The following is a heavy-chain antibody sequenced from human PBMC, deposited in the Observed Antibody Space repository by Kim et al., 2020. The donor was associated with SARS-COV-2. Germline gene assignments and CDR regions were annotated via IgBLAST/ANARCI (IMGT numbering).Heavy chain of an antibody. CDR3: ATKRGYDVWCDDYYYRMDV. V-gene: IGHV3-23*01. D-gene: IGHD3-16*01. Sequence: GGSLRLSCAASGFTFSSYAMSWVRQAPGKGLEWVSAISGSGGSTYYADSVKGRFTISRDNSKNTLYLQMNSLRAEDTAVYYCATKRGYDVWCDDYYYRMDVGGQGTTVPVPS. J-gene: IGHJ6*02. CDR1: GFTFSSYA. CDR2: ISGSGGST.